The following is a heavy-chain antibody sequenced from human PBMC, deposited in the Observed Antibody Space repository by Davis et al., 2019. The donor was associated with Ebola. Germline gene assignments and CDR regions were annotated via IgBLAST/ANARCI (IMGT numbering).Heavy chain of an antibody. D-gene: IGHD1-1*01. CDR1: GFTFSSDA. CDR3: AKSAGTPGWFGP. Sequence: PGGSLRLSCAASGFTFSSDAMSWVRQAPGKGLEWVSVISATGGSKYYADSVKARFTISRDNSKNTRYMEMNSLRAEDTALYYCAKSAGTPGWFGPWGQGTLVTVSS. V-gene: IGHV3-23*01. CDR2: ISATGGSK. J-gene: IGHJ5*02.